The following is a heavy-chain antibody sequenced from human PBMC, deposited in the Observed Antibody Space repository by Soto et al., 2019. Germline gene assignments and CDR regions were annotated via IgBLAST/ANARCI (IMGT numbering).Heavy chain of an antibody. Sequence: GGSLRLSCAASGFTFSSYGMHWVRQAPGKGLEWVAVIWYDGSNKYYADSVKGRFTISRDNSKNTLYLQMNGLRAEDTAVYYCAKDLTSRSSDYYFDYWGQGTLVTVSS. V-gene: IGHV3-30*02. J-gene: IGHJ4*02. CDR2: IWYDGSNK. D-gene: IGHD6-6*01. CDR1: GFTFSSYG. CDR3: AKDLTSRSSDYYFDY.